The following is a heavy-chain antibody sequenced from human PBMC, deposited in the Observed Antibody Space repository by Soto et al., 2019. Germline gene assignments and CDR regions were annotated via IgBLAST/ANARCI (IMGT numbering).Heavy chain of an antibody. CDR2: IYHSGST. CDR1: GGSIGSGGYS. CDR3: ARTQWDYDVLTGRLWGAFNI. Sequence: SETLSLTCAVSGGSIGSGGYSWSWIRQSPGKGLEWIGNIYHSGSTYYNPSLQSRVTISVDKSRNQFSLKVTSVTAADTAVYYCARTQWDYDVLTGRLWGAFNIWGPGTMVTVSS. J-gene: IGHJ3*02. D-gene: IGHD3-9*01. V-gene: IGHV4-30-2*06.